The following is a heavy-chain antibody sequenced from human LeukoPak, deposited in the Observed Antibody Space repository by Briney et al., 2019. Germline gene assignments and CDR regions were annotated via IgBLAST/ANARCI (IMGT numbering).Heavy chain of an antibody. V-gene: IGHV3-23*01. Sequence: PGGSLRLSCTASGFTFSNFAMSWVRQAPGKGLEWLSNLSGNGGGASYADSVKGRFTISRDNSKNTLYLQMNSLKAEDTAVYYCSKDSFPGAKWSQGTLVTVSS. CDR3: SKDSFPGAK. J-gene: IGHJ4*02. CDR2: LSGNGGGA. D-gene: IGHD2/OR15-2a*01. CDR1: GFTFSNFA.